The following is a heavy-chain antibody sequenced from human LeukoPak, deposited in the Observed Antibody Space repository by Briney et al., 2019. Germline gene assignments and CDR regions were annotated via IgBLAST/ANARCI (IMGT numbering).Heavy chain of an antibody. CDR3: ARDPYYHGSGTKLSYFDY. J-gene: IGHJ4*02. V-gene: IGHV3-30-3*01. CDR1: GFTFSSYA. D-gene: IGHD3-10*01. CDR2: ISYDGSNK. Sequence: GGSLRLSCAASGFTFSSYAMHWVRQAPGKGLEWVAVISYDGSNKYYADSVKGRFTISRDNSKNTLYLQMNSLRAEDTAVYYCARDPYYHGSGTKLSYFDYWGQGTLVTVSS.